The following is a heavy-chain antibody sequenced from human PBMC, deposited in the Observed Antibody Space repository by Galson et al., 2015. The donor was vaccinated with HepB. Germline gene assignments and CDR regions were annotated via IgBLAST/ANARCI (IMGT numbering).Heavy chain of an antibody. Sequence: SLRLSCAASGFTFSNYALTWVRQAPGKGLEWVSTISADGYNTYYADSLKGRFTISRDNSKNTVYLQMNSLRADDTAVYFCAKGITATGTFDYWGQGTLVTVSS. CDR3: AKGITATGTFDY. CDR1: GFTFSNYA. CDR2: ISADGYNT. V-gene: IGHV3-23*01. D-gene: IGHD6-13*01. J-gene: IGHJ4*02.